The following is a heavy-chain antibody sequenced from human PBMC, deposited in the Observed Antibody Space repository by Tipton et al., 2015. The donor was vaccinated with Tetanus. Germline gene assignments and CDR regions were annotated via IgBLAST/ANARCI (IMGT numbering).Heavy chain of an antibody. CDR3: ARSGYYSRAYYHYRMDV. D-gene: IGHD3-9*01. J-gene: IGHJ6*02. CDR1: GGFSGGDYY. CDR2: INYSGST. V-gene: IGHV4-31*03. Sequence: TLSLTCTVSGGFSGGDYYWSWIRQHPGKGLEWIAYINYSGSTYYNPSLESRLTVSLDTSKNQFFLKLSSVTAADTAVYYCARSGYYSRAYYHYRMDVWGQGTTVSVSS.